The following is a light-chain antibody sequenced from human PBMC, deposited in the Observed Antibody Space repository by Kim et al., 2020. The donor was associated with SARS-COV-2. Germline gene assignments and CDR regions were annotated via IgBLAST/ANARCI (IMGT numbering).Light chain of an antibody. CDR2: AAS. J-gene: IGKJ2*01. Sequence: VSPGERATLSCRASQSVSSHLAWYQQKPGQAPTLLIYAASTRATGVPARFSGSGSGTEFTLTISSLQSEDFAVYYCQQYSYWPPYTFGQGTKLEI. V-gene: IGKV3-15*01. CDR1: QSVSSH. CDR3: QQYSYWPPYT.